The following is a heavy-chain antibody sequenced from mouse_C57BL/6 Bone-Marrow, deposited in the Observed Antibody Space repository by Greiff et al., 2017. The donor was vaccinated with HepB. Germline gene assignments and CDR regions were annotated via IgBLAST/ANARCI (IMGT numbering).Heavy chain of an antibody. CDR2: IDPENGDT. CDR1: GFNIKDDY. Sequence: EVQVVESGAELVRPGASVKLSCTASGFNIKDDYMHWVKQRPEQGLAWIGWIDPENGDTEYASKFQGKATITADTSSNTAYLQLSSLTSEDTAVYYCTTLYYGSSHWYFDVWGTGTTVTVSS. J-gene: IGHJ1*03. CDR3: TTLYYGSSHWYFDV. D-gene: IGHD1-1*01. V-gene: IGHV14-4*01.